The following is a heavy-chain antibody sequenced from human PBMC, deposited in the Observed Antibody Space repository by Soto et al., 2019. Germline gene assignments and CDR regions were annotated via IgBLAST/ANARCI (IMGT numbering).Heavy chain of an antibody. V-gene: IGHV4-30-4*01. CDR1: GGSISSGDYY. CDR3: ARGPGGPDGPGDY. CDR2: IYYSGST. D-gene: IGHD2-15*01. J-gene: IGHJ4*02. Sequence: TLSLTCTVSGGSISSGDYYWSWIRQPPGKGLEWIGYIYYSGSTYYDPSLKSRVTITRDTSASTAYMELSSLRSEDTALYYCARGPGGPDGPGDYWGQGTLVTVSS.